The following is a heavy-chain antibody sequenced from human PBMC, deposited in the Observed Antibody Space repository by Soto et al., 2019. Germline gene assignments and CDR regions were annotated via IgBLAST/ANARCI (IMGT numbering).Heavy chain of an antibody. J-gene: IGHJ6*03. V-gene: IGHV4-59*08. Sequence: QVQLQESGPGLVKPSETLSLTCTVSGGSISSYYWSWIRQPPGKGLEWIGYIYYSGSTNYNPSLKSRDTTSVDTSKNQFSLKLSSVTAADTAVYYCARHGPGWSGYSLNYYYYMDVWGKGTTVTVSS. CDR1: GGSISSYY. CDR3: ARHGPGWSGYSLNYYYYMDV. D-gene: IGHD3-3*01. CDR2: IYYSGST.